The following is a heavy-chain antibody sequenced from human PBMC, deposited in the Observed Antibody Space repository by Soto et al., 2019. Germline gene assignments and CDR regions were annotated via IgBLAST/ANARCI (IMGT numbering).Heavy chain of an antibody. CDR1: GCTLTELS. D-gene: IGHD6-19*01. Sequence: AAGKVSCKVSGCTLTELSMHWVRQAPGKGLEWMGGFDPEDGETIYAQKFQGRVTMTEDTSTDTAYMELSSLRSEDTAVYYCATDSRADPYGMDVWGQGTTVTVSS. J-gene: IGHJ6*02. V-gene: IGHV1-24*01. CDR3: ATDSRADPYGMDV. CDR2: FDPEDGET.